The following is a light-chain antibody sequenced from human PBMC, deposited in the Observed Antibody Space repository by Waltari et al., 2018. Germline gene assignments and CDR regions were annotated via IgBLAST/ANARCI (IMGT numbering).Light chain of an antibody. J-gene: IGKJ1*01. CDR1: QSIRTH. V-gene: IGKV3-11*01. CDR3: QQRYSWPLP. Sequence: EIVRTQSPATLSSSPGERATLSFRASQSIRTHLGWYQQKPGQAPRLVIYDATNRASGLPARFRGRGSGTDFTLTISSLQPEDFAVYFCQQRYSWPLPFGQVTKVEF. CDR2: DAT.